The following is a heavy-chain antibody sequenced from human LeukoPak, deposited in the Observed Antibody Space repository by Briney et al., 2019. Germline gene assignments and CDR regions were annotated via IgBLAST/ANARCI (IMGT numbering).Heavy chain of an antibody. V-gene: IGHV4-59*01. CDR3: VREVVDGGNDY. Sequence: SETLSLTCTVSGGSISSYYWSWIRQPPGKGLEWIGYIYYSGSTNYNPSLKSRVTISVDTSKNQFSLKLSSVTAADTAVYYCVREVVDGGNDYWGQGTLVTVSS. D-gene: IGHD4-23*01. J-gene: IGHJ4*02. CDR1: GGSISSYY. CDR2: IYYSGST.